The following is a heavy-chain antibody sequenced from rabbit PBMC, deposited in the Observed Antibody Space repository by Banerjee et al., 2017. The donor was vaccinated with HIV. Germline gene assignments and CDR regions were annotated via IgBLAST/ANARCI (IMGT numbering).Heavy chain of an antibody. D-gene: IGHD6-1*01. CDR1: GFSFSSGYD. V-gene: IGHV1S45*01. J-gene: IGHJ4*01. CDR3: ARSAGYGYDGYGYFDL. CDR2: IYGGDGIST. Sequence: QQQLEESGGGLVKPEGSLTLTCTASGFSFSSGYDMCWVRQAPGKGLEWIGCIYGGDGISTYYASWAKGRFTISKTSSTTVTLQMTSLTVADTATYFCARSAGYGYDGYGYFDLWGPGTLVTVS.